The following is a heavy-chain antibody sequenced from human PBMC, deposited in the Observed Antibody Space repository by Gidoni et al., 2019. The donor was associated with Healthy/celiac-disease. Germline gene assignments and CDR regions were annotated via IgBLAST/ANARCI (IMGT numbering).Heavy chain of an antibody. V-gene: IGHV4-34*01. D-gene: IGHD6-13*01. Sequence: QVQLQQWGAGLLKPSETLSLTCAVYGGSFSGYYWSWIRQPPGKGLEWIGEINHSGSTNYNPSLKSRVTISVDTSKNQFSLKLSSVTAADTALYYCARATRRRAQQLVPPFDYWGQGTLVTVSS. CDR1: GGSFSGYY. J-gene: IGHJ4*02. CDR3: ARATRRRAQQLVPPFDY. CDR2: INHSGST.